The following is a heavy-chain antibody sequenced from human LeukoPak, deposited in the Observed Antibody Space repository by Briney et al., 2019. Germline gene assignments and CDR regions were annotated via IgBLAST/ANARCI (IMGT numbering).Heavy chain of an antibody. CDR2: IKQDGSEK. Sequence: GGSLRLSCAASGFTFSNAWMSWVRQAPGKGLEWVANIKQDGSEKYYVDSVKGRFTISRDNAKNSLYLQMNSLRAEDTAVYYCARDRLSDRSYYDFWSGYPNWFDPWGQGTLVTVSS. V-gene: IGHV3-7*01. CDR1: GFTFSNAW. J-gene: IGHJ5*02. D-gene: IGHD3-3*01. CDR3: ARDRLSDRSYYDFWSGYPNWFDP.